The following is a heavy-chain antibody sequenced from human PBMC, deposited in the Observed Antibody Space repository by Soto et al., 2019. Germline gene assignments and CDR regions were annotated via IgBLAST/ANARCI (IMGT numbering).Heavy chain of an antibody. CDR1: GVTFSIYA. Sequence: GGSLRLSCSASGVTFSIYAMHWVRQAPGKGLEYVSSISTNGGSTDYADSVKGRFTISRDNSKNTVYLQMSSLRVEDTAVYYCVKGEYYYDSSGYYPFDYWGQG. CDR2: ISTNGGST. D-gene: IGHD3-22*01. V-gene: IGHV3-64D*06. CDR3: VKGEYYYDSSGYYPFDY. J-gene: IGHJ4*02.